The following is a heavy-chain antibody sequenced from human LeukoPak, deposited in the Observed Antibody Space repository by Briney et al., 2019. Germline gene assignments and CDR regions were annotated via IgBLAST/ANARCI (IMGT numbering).Heavy chain of an antibody. CDR3: ARDSSGYDFWSGYYNYYYGMDV. CDR1: GYTFTGYY. CDR2: INPNSGGT. D-gene: IGHD3-3*01. J-gene: IGHJ6*02. V-gene: IGHV1-2*02. Sequence: ASVKVSCKASGYTFTGYYMHWVRQAPGQGLEWMGWINPNSGGTNYAQKFQGRVTMTRDTSISTAYMELSRLRSDDTAVYYCARDSSGYDFWSGYYNYYYGMDVWGQGTTGTVSS.